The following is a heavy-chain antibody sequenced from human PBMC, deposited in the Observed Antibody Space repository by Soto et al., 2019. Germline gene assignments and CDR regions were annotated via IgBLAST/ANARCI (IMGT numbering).Heavy chain of an antibody. V-gene: IGHV3-23*01. J-gene: IGHJ4*02. Sequence: GGSLRLSCTASGFTFSTYGLSWVRQAPGKGLEWISGISVSGSSTFYADSVKGRFTISRDNSKNTVHLQMNSLTAEDTALYFCAKVSSKRDDLWSAYYDCWGQGTLVTVSS. CDR3: AKVSSKRDDLWSAYYDC. CDR2: ISVSGSST. D-gene: IGHD3-3*01. CDR1: GFTFSTYG.